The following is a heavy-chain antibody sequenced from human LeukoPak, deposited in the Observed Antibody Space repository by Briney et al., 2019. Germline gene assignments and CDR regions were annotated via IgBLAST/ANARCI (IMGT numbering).Heavy chain of an antibody. V-gene: IGHV1-8*02. Sequence: ASVKVSCKASGGTFSSYAISWVRQAPGQGLEWMGWMNPNSGNTGYAQKFQGRVTMTRNTSISTAYMELSSLRSEDTAVYYCARGYYGDYGQDYWGQGTLVTVSP. CDR1: GGTFSSYA. CDR3: ARGYYGDYGQDY. CDR2: MNPNSGNT. D-gene: IGHD4-17*01. J-gene: IGHJ4*02.